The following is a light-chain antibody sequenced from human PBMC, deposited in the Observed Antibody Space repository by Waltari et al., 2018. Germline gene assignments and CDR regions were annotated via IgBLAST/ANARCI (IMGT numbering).Light chain of an antibody. CDR2: WAS. CDR1: QNILDKSLNRNH. CDR3: QQCYTTPYS. V-gene: IGKV4-1*01. Sequence: DLVMTQSPDSLAVSLRERASFDCKSSQNILDKSLNRNHLAWYQQKPGHPPKLLIHWASIRESGVPDRFSGSGSGTNFTLTINNLQAEDVAIYYCQQCYTTPYSFGQGTNLHIK. J-gene: IGKJ2*03.